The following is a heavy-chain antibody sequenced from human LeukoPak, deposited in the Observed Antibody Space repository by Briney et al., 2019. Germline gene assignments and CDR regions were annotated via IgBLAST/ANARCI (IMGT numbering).Heavy chain of an antibody. CDR1: GGSIISYY. D-gene: IGHD2-2*01. V-gene: IGHV4-59*01. CDR3: ARVGYCSSTSCYVFDY. Sequence: SETLSLTCTVSGGSIISYYWSWIRQPPGKGLEWIGYIYYSGSTNYNPSLKSRVTISVDTSKNQFSLKLSSVTAADTAVYYCARVGYCSSTSCYVFDYWGQGTLVTVSS. J-gene: IGHJ4*02. CDR2: IYYSGST.